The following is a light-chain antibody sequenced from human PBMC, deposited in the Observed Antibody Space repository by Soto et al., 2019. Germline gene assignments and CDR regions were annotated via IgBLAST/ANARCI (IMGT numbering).Light chain of an antibody. J-gene: IGKJ2*01. V-gene: IGKV2-28*01. Sequence: DIVMTQSPLSLPVSAGEPASISCRSSQSLLHSKGYNYLDWYLQKPGQSPQLLIYLGSNRASGVPDRFSGSGSGTDFTLKISRVEAEDVGVYYCMQALQTPTFGQGTKLEIK. CDR3: MQALQTPT. CDR1: QSLLHSKGYNY. CDR2: LGS.